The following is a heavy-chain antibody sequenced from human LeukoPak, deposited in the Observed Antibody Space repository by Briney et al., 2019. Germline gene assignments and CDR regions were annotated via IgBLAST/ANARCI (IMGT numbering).Heavy chain of an antibody. CDR3: ARTYCGGDCYSDFDY. D-gene: IGHD2-21*02. J-gene: IGHJ4*02. CDR1: GGSISSYY. CDR2: IYTSGST. Sequence: SETLSLTCTVSGGSISSYYWSWIRQPAGKGLEWIGRIYTSGSTNYSPSLKSRVTMSVDTSKNQFSLKLSSVTAADTAVYYCARTYCGGDCYSDFDYWGQGTLVTVSS. V-gene: IGHV4-4*07.